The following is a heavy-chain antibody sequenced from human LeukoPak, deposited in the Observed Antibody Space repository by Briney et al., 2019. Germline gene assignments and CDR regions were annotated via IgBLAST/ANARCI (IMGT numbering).Heavy chain of an antibody. CDR2: IYYRGST. D-gene: IGHD3-10*01. J-gene: IGHJ4*02. Sequence: SETLSLTCTVSGGSISSYYWSWIRQPPGKGLEWIGYIYYRGSTNYNPSLKSRGTISVDTSKNQFSLKLTSVTAADTAVYYCATMVQGVYTYFGSWGQGNLVAVSP. CDR3: ATMVQGVYTYFGS. V-gene: IGHV4-59*01. CDR1: GGSISSYY.